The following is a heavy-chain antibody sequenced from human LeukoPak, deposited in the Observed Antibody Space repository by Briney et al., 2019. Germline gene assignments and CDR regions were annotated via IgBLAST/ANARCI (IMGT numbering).Heavy chain of an antibody. CDR2: ITGSGGST. CDR3: GKDGPGYCSSTSCYGIDY. J-gene: IGHJ4*02. V-gene: IGHV3-23*01. D-gene: IGHD2-2*01. Sequence: PGGSLRLSCTASGFTFSSYAMSWVRQAPGQGLEWVSAITGSGGSTYYADSVKGRFTISRDNSKNTLSLQMSSLRAEDTALYYCGKDGPGYCSSTSCYGIDYWGQGTLVTVSS. CDR1: GFTFSSYA.